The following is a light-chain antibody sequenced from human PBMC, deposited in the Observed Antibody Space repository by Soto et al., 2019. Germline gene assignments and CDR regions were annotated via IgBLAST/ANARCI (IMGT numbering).Light chain of an antibody. CDR2: VAS. V-gene: IGKV3-20*01. CDR1: QNVGTNY. Sequence: EIVLTQSPGTLSLSPGERATLSCRASQNVGTNYLAWYQQKPGQAPRLLIYVASNRATGIPDRFSGSGSGTDFTLTISRLEPEDLAVYYCQQYGSTPYTFGQGTKLEIK. J-gene: IGKJ2*01. CDR3: QQYGSTPYT.